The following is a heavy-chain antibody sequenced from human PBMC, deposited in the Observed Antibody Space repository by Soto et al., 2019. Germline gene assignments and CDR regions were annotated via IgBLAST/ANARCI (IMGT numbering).Heavy chain of an antibody. CDR3: ARGPNPYYFDY. V-gene: IGHV1-3*01. CDR1: GETFESYS. J-gene: IGHJ4*02. CDR2: INAGNGNT. Sequence: VPVEVSWKACGETFESYSMHLVCQAPGQRLEWMGWINAGNGNTKYSQKFQGRVTITRDTSASTAYMELSSLRSEDTAVYYCARGPNPYYFDYWGQGTLVTVSS.